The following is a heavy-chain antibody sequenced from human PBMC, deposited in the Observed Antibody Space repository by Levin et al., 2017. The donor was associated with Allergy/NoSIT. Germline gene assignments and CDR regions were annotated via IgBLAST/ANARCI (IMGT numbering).Heavy chain of an antibody. D-gene: IGHD4-17*01. CDR2: IYYSGST. CDR3: ARRIAYGDYVDAFDI. V-gene: IGHV4-39*07. CDR1: GGSISSSSYY. J-gene: IGHJ3*02. Sequence: SETLSLTCTVSGGSISSSSYYWGWIRQPPGKGLEWIGSIYYSGSTYYNPSLKSRVTISVDTSKNQFSLKLSSVTAADTAVYYCARRIAYGDYVDAFDIWGQGTMVTVSS.